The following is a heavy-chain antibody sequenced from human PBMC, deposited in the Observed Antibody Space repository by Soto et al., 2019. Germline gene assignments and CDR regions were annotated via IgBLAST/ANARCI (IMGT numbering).Heavy chain of an antibody. J-gene: IGHJ4*02. D-gene: IGHD3-3*01. V-gene: IGHV3-23*01. CDR3: AKDQSGITIFGVGILDYGR. Sequence: EVQLLESGGGLVQPGGSLRLSCAASGFTFSSYAMSWVRQAPGKGLEWVSAISGSGGSTYYADSVKGRFTISRDNSKNTLYLQMNSLRAEDTAVYYCAKDQSGITIFGVGILDYGRWGQGTLVTVSS. CDR1: GFTFSSYA. CDR2: ISGSGGST.